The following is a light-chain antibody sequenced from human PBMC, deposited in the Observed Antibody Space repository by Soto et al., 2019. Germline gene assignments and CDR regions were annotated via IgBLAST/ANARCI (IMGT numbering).Light chain of an antibody. CDR1: SSDVGGYNY. CDR2: EVS. Sequence: QSALTQPASLSGSPGQSITISCTGTSSDVGGYNYVSWYQQHPGKAPKLMIYEVSNRPSGVSNRFSASKSGNTAYLTISGLQAEDEADYYCSSYTSSSTLEVFGGGTKLTAL. J-gene: IGLJ2*01. V-gene: IGLV2-14*01. CDR3: SSYTSSSTLEV.